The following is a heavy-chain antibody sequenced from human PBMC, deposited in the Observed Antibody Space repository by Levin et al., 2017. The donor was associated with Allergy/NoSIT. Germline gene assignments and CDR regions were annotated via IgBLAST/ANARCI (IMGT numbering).Heavy chain of an antibody. J-gene: IGHJ3*02. CDR3: ARITTGVFPAFDI. CDR1: GFTHSSYW. D-gene: IGHD1/OR15-1a*01. V-gene: IGHV3-7*04. Sequence: GSLRLSCAASGFTHSSYWMSWVRQAPGKGLEWVANIKQDGSEKYYVDSVKGRFTISRDNAKNSLFLQMNSLRGEDTAVYYCARITTGVFPAFDIWGQGTMVTVSS. CDR2: IKQDGSEK.